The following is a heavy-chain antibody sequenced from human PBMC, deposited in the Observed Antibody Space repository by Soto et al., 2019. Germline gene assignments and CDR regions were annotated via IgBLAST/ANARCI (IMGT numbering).Heavy chain of an antibody. CDR2: IYYSGST. J-gene: IGHJ3*02. Sequence: LTCTVSGGSISSCYWSWIRQPPGKGLEWIGYIYYSGSTNYNPSLKSRVTISVDTSKNQFSLKLSSVTAADTAVYYCARQYGDYVRGAFDIWGQGTMVTVSS. D-gene: IGHD4-17*01. V-gene: IGHV4-59*01. CDR3: ARQYGDYVRGAFDI. CDR1: GGSISSCY.